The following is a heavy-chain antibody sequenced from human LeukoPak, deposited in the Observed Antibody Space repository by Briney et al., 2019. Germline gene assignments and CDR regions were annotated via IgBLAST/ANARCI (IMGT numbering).Heavy chain of an antibody. J-gene: IGHJ4*02. Sequence: GGSVKFSCKASGDTFSSYAMSWVRQAPGQGLEWISAISGSRGTTFYADSVKGRFTITRDKSKNTLYIQLNSLRAADTAGYYCATGLEMDTILPPFHYLGEGTLVSV. V-gene: IGHV3-23*01. D-gene: IGHD5-24*01. CDR2: ISGSRGTT. CDR1: GDTFSSYA. CDR3: ATGLEMDTILPPFHY.